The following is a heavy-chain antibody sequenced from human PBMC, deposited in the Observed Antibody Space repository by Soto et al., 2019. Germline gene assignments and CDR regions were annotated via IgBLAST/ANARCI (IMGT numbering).Heavy chain of an antibody. CDR1: GGSFSGYY. V-gene: IGHV4-34*01. CDR2: INHSGST. Sequence: PSETLSLTCAVYGGSFSGYYWSWIRQPPGKGLEWIGEINHSGSTNYNPSLKSRVTISVDTSKNQFSLKLSSVTAADTAVYYCARGASRRYCSSTSCYTSKYYYYYGMDVWGQGTTVTVSS. CDR3: ARGASRRYCSSTSCYTSKYYYYYGMDV. D-gene: IGHD2-2*02. J-gene: IGHJ6*02.